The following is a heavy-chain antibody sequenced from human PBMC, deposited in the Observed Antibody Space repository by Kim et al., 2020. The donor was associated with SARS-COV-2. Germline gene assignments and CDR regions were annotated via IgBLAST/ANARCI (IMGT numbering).Heavy chain of an antibody. CDR3: ARLSYSGSSQNFDY. J-gene: IGHJ4*02. D-gene: IGHD6-6*01. Sequence: NPSLESRVTISIDTSKDQFSLRLSSVTAADTAVYYCARLSYSGSSQNFDYWGQGTLVTVSS. V-gene: IGHV4-59*08.